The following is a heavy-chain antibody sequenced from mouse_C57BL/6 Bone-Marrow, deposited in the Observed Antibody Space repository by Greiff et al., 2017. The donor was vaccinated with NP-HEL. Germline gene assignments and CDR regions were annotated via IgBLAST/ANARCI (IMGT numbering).Heavy chain of an antibody. Sequence: QLQQPGAELVKPGASVKLSCKASGYTFTSYWMHWVKQRPGQGLEWIGMIHPNSGSTNYNEKFKSKATLTVDKSSSTAYMQLSSLTSEDSAVYYCARRGAYYTYFDYWGQGTTLTVSS. J-gene: IGHJ2*01. CDR2: IHPNSGST. V-gene: IGHV1-64*01. CDR1: GYTFTSYW. D-gene: IGHD2-12*01. CDR3: ARRGAYYTYFDY.